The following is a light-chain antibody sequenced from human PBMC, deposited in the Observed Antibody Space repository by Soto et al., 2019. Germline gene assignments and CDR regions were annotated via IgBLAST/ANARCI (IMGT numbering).Light chain of an antibody. CDR3: QQYYSSPYT. CDR1: QSVLYSSNNKNY. Sequence: DIVMTQSPDSLAVSLGERATINCKSSQSVLYSSNNKNYLAWYQQRPRQPPKLLIYWASTRESGGPYRFNGSGSGTDFTLTVTSLQAEDVAVYYCQQYYSSPYTFGQGTKLEIK. J-gene: IGKJ2*01. CDR2: WAS. V-gene: IGKV4-1*01.